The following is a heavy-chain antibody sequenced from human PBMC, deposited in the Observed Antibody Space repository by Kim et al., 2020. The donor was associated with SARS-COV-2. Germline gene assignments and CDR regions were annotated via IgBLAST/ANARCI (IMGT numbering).Heavy chain of an antibody. Sequence: EQKFQGRVTMTRDTSTSTVYMELSSLRSEDTAVYYCARPDDSSGYRLFDYWGQGTLVTVSS. CDR3: ARPDDSSGYRLFDY. V-gene: IGHV1-46*01. J-gene: IGHJ4*02. D-gene: IGHD3-22*01.